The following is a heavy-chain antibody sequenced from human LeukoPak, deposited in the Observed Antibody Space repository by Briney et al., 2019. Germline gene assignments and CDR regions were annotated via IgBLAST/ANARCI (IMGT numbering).Heavy chain of an antibody. D-gene: IGHD4-17*01. J-gene: IGHJ5*02. CDR1: GYSFTGYY. CDR2: INPNSGGT. V-gene: IGHV1-2*02. CDR3: ARELLTTKRRGNNSFDP. Sequence: ASVKVSCKASGYSFTGYYMHWVRQAPGQGLEWMGWINPNSGGTNYAQKFQGRVTMTRDTSISTAYMELSRLRSDDTAVYYCARELLTTKRRGNNSFDPWGQGTLVTVSS.